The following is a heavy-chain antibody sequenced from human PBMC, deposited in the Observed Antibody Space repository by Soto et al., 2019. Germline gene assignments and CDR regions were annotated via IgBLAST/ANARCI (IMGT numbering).Heavy chain of an antibody. CDR3: AKVYYDFWSGYSPSYYYGMDV. D-gene: IGHD3-3*01. CDR1: GFTFSSYG. V-gene: IGHV3-30*18. Sequence: GGSLRLSCAASGFTFSSYGMHWVRQAPGKGLEWVAVISYDGSNKYYADSVKGRFTISRDNSKNTLYLQMNSLRAEDTAVYYCAKVYYDFWSGYSPSYYYGMDVWGQGTTVTVSS. CDR2: ISYDGSNK. J-gene: IGHJ6*02.